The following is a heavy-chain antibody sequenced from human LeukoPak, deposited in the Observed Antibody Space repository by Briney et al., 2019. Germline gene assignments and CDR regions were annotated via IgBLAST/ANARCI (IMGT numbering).Heavy chain of an antibody. Sequence: GGSLRLSCAASGFAFSTYSMIWVRQAPGMGLEWVSYISPGSSTIYYADFAKGRFTISRDDGEKSLYLQMNPLRAEDTAVYYCATQAWRTHGAGGYHDDCWGHGTLVTVSS. CDR3: ATQAWRTHGAGGYHDDC. CDR2: ISPGSSTI. V-gene: IGHV3-48*01. D-gene: IGHD2-8*01. CDR1: GFAFSTYS. J-gene: IGHJ4*01.